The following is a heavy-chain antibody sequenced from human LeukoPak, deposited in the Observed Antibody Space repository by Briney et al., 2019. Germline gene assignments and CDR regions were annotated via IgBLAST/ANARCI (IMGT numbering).Heavy chain of an antibody. CDR2: INSDGSST. CDR1: GFTFSRYY. CDR3: TRVFVGDEYSSSGY. V-gene: IGHV3-74*01. Sequence: GGSLRLSCAASGFTFSRYYMHWVRQAPGKGLVWVSRINSDGSSTTYADSVKGRFTISRDNAKNTLYLQMNSLKVEDTVVYYCTRVFVGDEYSSSGYWGQGTLVTVSS. D-gene: IGHD6-13*01. J-gene: IGHJ4*02.